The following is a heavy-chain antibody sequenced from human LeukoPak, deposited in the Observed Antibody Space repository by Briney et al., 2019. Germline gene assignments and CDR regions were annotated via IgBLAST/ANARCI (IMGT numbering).Heavy chain of an antibody. CDR1: GFTFSSYA. CDR2: ISYDGSNK. D-gene: IGHD6-6*01. CDR3: ARVPAARPLPYYFDY. Sequence: GGSLRLSCAASGFTFSSYAMHWVRQAPGKGLEWVAVISYDGSNKYYADSVKGRFTISRDNSKNTLYLQMNSPRAEDTAVYYCARVPAARPLPYYFDYWGQGTLVTVSS. J-gene: IGHJ4*02. V-gene: IGHV3-30-3*01.